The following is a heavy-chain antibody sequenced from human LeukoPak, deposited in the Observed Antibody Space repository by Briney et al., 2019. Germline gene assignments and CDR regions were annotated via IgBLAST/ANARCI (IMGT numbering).Heavy chain of an antibody. CDR3: ARDRPYAGALVDY. Sequence: PGGTLRLSCAASGFTFSTYWMSWVRQAPGKGLEWVANIKQDGSEKYYLDSVKGRFTISRDNAKNSLYLQMNSLRAEDTAVYYCARDRPYAGALVDYWGQGTLVTVSS. CDR1: GFTFSTYW. J-gene: IGHJ4*02. V-gene: IGHV3-7*01. D-gene: IGHD1-26*01. CDR2: IKQDGSEK.